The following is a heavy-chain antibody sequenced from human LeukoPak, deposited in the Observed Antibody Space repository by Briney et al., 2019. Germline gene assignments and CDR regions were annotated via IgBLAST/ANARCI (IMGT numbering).Heavy chain of an antibody. V-gene: IGHV3-66*01. J-gene: IGHJ5*02. D-gene: IGHD5/OR15-5a*01. Sequence: PGGSLRLSCAASGFTVSSIYMSWVRQAPGKGLEWVSVIYSGGSTYYADSVKGRFTISRDNSKNTLNLQMDSLRPDDTAVYYCGKGPGYSVYDNLPHHWGQGTLVTVSS. CDR3: GKGPGYSVYDNLPHH. CDR1: GFTVSSIY. CDR2: IYSGGST.